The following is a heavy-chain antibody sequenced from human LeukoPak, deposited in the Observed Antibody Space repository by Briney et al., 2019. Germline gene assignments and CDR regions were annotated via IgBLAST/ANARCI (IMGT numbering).Heavy chain of an antibody. D-gene: IGHD2-2*01. J-gene: IGHJ4*02. CDR3: ARGHQLLYSALKGNNYFDY. CDR2: ISGSGGST. V-gene: IGHV3-23*01. CDR1: GFTFSSYA. Sequence: QTGGSLRLSCAASGFTFSSYAMSWVRQAPGKGLEWVSAISGSGGSTYYADSVKGRFTISRDNAKNSLYLQMNSLRAEDTAVYYCARGHQLLYSALKGNNYFDYWGQGTLVTVSS.